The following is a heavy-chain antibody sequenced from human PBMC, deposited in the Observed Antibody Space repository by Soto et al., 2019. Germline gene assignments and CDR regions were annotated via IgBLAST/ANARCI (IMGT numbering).Heavy chain of an antibody. CDR2: IIPAFGTA. D-gene: IGHD2-2*01. CDR3: ARGLDQPPVGLHFDT. CDR1: GGTFNSYL. Sequence: QVQLVQSGAEVKNPGSSVKVSCKTSGGTFNSYLIDWVRQAPGQGLEWMGGIIPAFGTAKYAQKFQGRVTITADKSTTTAYMELRTLTSEDTAVYYCARGLDQPPVGLHFDTWGQGTLVTVSS. J-gene: IGHJ4*02. V-gene: IGHV1-69*06.